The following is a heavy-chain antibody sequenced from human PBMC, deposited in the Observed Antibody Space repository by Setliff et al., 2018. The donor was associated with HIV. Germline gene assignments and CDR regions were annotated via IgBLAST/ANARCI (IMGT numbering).Heavy chain of an antibody. D-gene: IGHD1-26*01. J-gene: IGHJ3*01. Sequence: PGGSLRLSCAAFGYGYSTFDMDWVRQTPGKGLEWVADVSPDGYEKRYADFAKGRFTVSRDNSKNILFLQMDSLRAEDTGIYYCAKPTSGMYPRAFDLWGRGTVVTVSS. CDR2: VSPDGYEK. V-gene: IGHV3-23*01. CDR3: AKPTSGMYPRAFDL. CDR1: GYGYSTFD.